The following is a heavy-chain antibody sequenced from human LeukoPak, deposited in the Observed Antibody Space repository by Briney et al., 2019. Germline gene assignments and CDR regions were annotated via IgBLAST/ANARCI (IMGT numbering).Heavy chain of an antibody. V-gene: IGHV3-53*01. CDR3: ARVRYSEYFQH. D-gene: IGHD2-15*01. CDR1: GFTVSSNY. CDR2: IYSGGST. Sequence: GGSLRLSCAASGFTVSSNYVSWVRQAPGKGLEWVSVIYSGGSTYYADSVKGRFTISRDNSKNTLYLQMNSLRAEDTAVYYCARVRYSEYFQHWGQGTLVTVSS. J-gene: IGHJ1*01.